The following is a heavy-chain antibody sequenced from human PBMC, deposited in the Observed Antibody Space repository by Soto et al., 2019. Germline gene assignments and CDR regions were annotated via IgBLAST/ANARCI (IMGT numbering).Heavy chain of an antibody. CDR2: ITPIIDMA. V-gene: IGHV1-69*02. CDR1: GGTFSRYT. J-gene: IGHJ6*02. D-gene: IGHD2-21*01. CDR3: ARDYGARSFSPYDGMDV. Sequence: QDQPVQSGAEVKKPGSSVKVSCTAPGGTFSRYTINWVRQAPGQGLEWMGRITPIIDMAEYAQKFQGRVTMTADTFTRAVYMALSSLRSEDTALYYCARDYGARSFSPYDGMDVWGQGTTVTVSS.